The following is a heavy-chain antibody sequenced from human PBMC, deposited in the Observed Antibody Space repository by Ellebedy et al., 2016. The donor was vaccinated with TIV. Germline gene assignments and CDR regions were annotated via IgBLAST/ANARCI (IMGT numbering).Heavy chain of an antibody. Sequence: GGSLRLSXAASGFTFSSYGMHWVRQAPGKGLEWVAVISYDGSNKYYADSVKGRFTISRDNSKNTLYLQMNSLRAEDTAVYYCAKGYCSGGSCYSGTVDYWGQGTLVTVSS. CDR3: AKGYCSGGSCYSGTVDY. V-gene: IGHV3-30*18. CDR1: GFTFSSYG. D-gene: IGHD2-15*01. CDR2: ISYDGSNK. J-gene: IGHJ4*02.